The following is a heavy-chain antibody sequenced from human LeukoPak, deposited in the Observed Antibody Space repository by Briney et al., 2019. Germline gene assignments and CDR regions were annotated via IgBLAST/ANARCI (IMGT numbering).Heavy chain of an antibody. CDR1: GGSISSSNW. D-gene: IGHD6-19*01. Sequence: SGTLSLTCAVSGGSISSSNWWNWVRQPPGKGLEWIGEIYHSGSTNYNPSLKSRVTISVDTSKNQFSLKLSSVTAADTAVYYCARVRWEWLPQVGYFDLWGRGTLVTVSS. CDR3: ARVRWEWLPQVGYFDL. V-gene: IGHV4-4*02. CDR2: IYHSGST. J-gene: IGHJ2*01.